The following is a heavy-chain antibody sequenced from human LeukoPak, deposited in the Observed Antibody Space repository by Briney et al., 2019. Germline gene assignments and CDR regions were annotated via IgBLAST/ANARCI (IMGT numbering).Heavy chain of an antibody. CDR3: ARDRGHSGYDLYDY. Sequence: GGSLRLSRVHSVFTPSTYWMGWVRPAPARGGEWVANIKRDGSERYYVDCVKGRFTISRDTAKDSLYLQMNSLRAEDTAVYYCARDRGHSGYDLYDYWGQGTLVTVSS. CDR1: VFTPSTYW. J-gene: IGHJ4*02. V-gene: IGHV3-7*01. D-gene: IGHD5-12*01. CDR2: IKRDGSER.